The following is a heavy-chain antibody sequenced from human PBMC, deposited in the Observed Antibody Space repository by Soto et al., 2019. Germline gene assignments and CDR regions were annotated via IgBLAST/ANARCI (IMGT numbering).Heavy chain of an antibody. J-gene: IGHJ4*02. Sequence: SETLSLTCAVFGGSFSGYSWSWIRQPPGKGLEWIGEINQSGSTNYNPYLKSRVTISVDTSKSQFSLKLSSVTAADTAVYYCVCFWPPPYSDALTDYTDAFDYWGQGTLVTVSS. CDR3: VCFWPPPYSDALTDYTDAFDY. V-gene: IGHV4-34*01. CDR1: GGSFSGYS. D-gene: IGHD3-9*01. CDR2: INQSGST.